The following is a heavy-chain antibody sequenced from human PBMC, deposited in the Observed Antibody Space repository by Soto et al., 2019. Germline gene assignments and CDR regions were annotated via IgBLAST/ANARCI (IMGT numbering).Heavy chain of an antibody. V-gene: IGHV1-69*01. J-gene: IGHJ5*02. Sequence: QVQLVQSGAEVKKPGSSVKVSCKPSGTTFDSFTFAWVRQAPGQGLEWMGGFVPMFGSASIAQRFQGRVSTTADASTGTGYMELSDLRSDDSAIYYCAREDDTTGHYSWFDPWGPGTLVTVSS. CDR1: GTTFDSFT. CDR3: AREDDTTGHYSWFDP. CDR2: FVPMFGSA. D-gene: IGHD3-22*01.